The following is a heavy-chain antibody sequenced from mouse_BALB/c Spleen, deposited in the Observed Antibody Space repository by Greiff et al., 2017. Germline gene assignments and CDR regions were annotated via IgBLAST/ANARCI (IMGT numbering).Heavy chain of an antibody. CDR2: ISSGGSYT. Sequence: EVKLMESGGGLVKPGGSLKLSCAASGFTFSSYAMSWVRQSPEKRLEWVAEISSGGSYTYYPDTVTGRFTISRDNAKNTLYLEMSSLRSEDTAMYYCARVDRYDDAMDYWGQGTSVTVSS. D-gene: IGHD2-14*01. J-gene: IGHJ4*01. V-gene: IGHV5-9-4*01. CDR3: ARVDRYDDAMDY. CDR1: GFTFSSYA.